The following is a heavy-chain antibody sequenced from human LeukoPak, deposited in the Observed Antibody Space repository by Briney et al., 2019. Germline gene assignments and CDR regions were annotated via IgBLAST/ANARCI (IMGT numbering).Heavy chain of an antibody. CDR3: AKKAYGWDV. CDR2: IKQDGSEK. CDR1: GFTFSSYW. D-gene: IGHD3-10*01. V-gene: IGHV3-7*03. Sequence: GGSLRLSCAPSGFTFSSYWMSWVRQAPGKGLEWVANIKQDGSEKYYVDSVKGRFTISRDNAKNSLYLQMNSLRAEDTAVYYCAKKAYGWDVGAKGPTFTVP. J-gene: IGHJ6*03.